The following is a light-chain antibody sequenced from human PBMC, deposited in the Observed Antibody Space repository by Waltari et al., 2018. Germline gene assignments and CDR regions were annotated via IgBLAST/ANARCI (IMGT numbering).Light chain of an antibody. CDR2: DNN. J-gene: IGLJ2*01. V-gene: IGLV1-51*01. Sequence: QSVLTQPPSVSAAPGQKVTISCSGSTSNTGTYHVSWYHQVPGEAPKLLIFDNNKRPSGIPDRFSASKSGTSATLGITGLQTGDEADYYCATWDNSLRNVVFGGGTKLTVL. CDR1: TSNTGTYH. CDR3: ATWDNSLRNVV.